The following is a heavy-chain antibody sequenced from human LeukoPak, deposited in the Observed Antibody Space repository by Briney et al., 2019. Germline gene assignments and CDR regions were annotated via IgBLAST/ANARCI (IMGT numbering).Heavy chain of an antibody. J-gene: IGHJ6*03. CDR3: ARNNLHYYYMDV. V-gene: IGHV4-38-2*02. CDR1: GGSIGTYY. Sequence: SETLSLTCTVSGGSIGTYYWGWIRQPPGKGLEWIGSIYHTGSTYSNPSLKSRVTISVDTSKNQFSLKLSSVTAADTAVYYCARNNLHYYYMDVWGKGTTVTVSS. CDR2: IYHTGST.